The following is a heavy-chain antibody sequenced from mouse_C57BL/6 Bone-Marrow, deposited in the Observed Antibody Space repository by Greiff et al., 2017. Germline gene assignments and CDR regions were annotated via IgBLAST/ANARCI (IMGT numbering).Heavy chain of an antibody. CDR1: GFTFSSYT. Sequence: EVKVVESGGGLVKPGGSLKLSCAASGFTFSSYTMSWVRQTPEKRLEWVATISGGGGNTYYPDSVKGRFTISRANAKNTLYLQMSSLRSEDTALYYCASQGDGYYVSFYFDYWGQGTTLTVSS. D-gene: IGHD2-3*01. V-gene: IGHV5-9*01. J-gene: IGHJ2*01. CDR3: ASQGDGYYVSFYFDY. CDR2: ISGGGGNT.